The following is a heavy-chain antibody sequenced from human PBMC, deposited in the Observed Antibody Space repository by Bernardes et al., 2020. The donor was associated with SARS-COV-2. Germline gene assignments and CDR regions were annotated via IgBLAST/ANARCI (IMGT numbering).Heavy chain of an antibody. CDR3: AREGNTYYDFWSGAPLYGMDV. Sequence: SETLSLTCTVPGGSISSGSYYWSWIRQPAGKGLEWIGRIYTSGSTNYNPSLKSRVTIPVDTSKNQFSLKLSSVTAADTAVYYCAREGNTYYDFWSGAPLYGMDVWGQGTTVTVSS. V-gene: IGHV4-61*02. D-gene: IGHD3-3*01. CDR1: GGSISSGSYY. CDR2: IYTSGST. J-gene: IGHJ6*02.